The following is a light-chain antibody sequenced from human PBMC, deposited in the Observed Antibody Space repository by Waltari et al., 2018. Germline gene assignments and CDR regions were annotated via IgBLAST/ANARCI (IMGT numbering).Light chain of an antibody. V-gene: IGLV1-40*01. CDR2: DDS. CDR1: RTNIGSTNN. J-gene: IGLJ2*01. Sequence: QSVLTLPPSVSGVPGQRVNISCPGSRTNIGSTNNVHRYQQVPGRAPKLLSYDDSHRPSGVPDRFSGSKSGTSASLAIAGLQAEDEAEYFCQSYDSGLNGLFFGGGTKVTVL. CDR3: QSYDSGLNGLF.